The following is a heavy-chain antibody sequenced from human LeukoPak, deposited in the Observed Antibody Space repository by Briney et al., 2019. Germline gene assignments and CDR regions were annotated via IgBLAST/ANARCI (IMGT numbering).Heavy chain of an antibody. CDR3: ARDPLWFGELYYFDY. D-gene: IGHD3-10*01. CDR2: ISSSSSYI. V-gene: IGHV3-21*01. J-gene: IGHJ4*02. CDR1: GFTFSSYS. Sequence: GGSLRLSCAASGFTFSSYSMNWVRQAPGKGLEWVSSISSSSSYIYYADSVKGRFTISRDNAKNSLYLQMNSLRAEDTAVYYCARDPLWFGELYYFDYWGQGTLVTVSS.